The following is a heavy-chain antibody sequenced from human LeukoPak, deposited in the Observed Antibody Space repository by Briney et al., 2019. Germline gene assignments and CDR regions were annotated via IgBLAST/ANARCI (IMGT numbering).Heavy chain of an antibody. Sequence: PGGSLRLSCAASGFTFSSYAMHWVRQAPGKGLEWAAVISYDGSNKYYADSVKGRFTISRDNSKNTPYLQMKSLRPEDTAVYYCAKDRSYDTSGYMSDWGQGTLVTVSS. V-gene: IGHV3-30-3*01. D-gene: IGHD3-22*01. CDR1: GFTFSSYA. CDR3: AKDRSYDTSGYMSD. J-gene: IGHJ4*02. CDR2: ISYDGSNK.